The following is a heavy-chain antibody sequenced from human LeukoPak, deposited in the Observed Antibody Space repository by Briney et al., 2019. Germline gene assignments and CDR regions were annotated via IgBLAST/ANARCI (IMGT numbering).Heavy chain of an antibody. Sequence: ASVKVSCKVSGYTLTELSMHWVRQAPGKGLEWMGGFDPEDGETIYAQKFQGRVTMTEDTSTDTAYMELSSLRSEDTAVYYCTTIQSVVITRLVEWSPGFDPWGQGTLVTVSS. CDR2: FDPEDGET. J-gene: IGHJ5*02. D-gene: IGHD3-22*01. CDR1: GYTLTELS. CDR3: TTIQSVVITRLVEWSPGFDP. V-gene: IGHV1-24*01.